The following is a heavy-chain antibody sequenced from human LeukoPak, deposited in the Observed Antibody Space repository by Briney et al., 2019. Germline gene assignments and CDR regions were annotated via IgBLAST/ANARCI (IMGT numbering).Heavy chain of an antibody. Sequence: GSLRLSCAASGFTFSNYWMHWVRQTPGKGLVWVSRIHKDGSCTGHADSVKGRFTISRDNAKNTLYLQMNSLRAEDTAVYYCARERMGSGNWYLDLWGRGTLVTVSS. V-gene: IGHV3-74*01. J-gene: IGHJ2*01. CDR1: GFTFSNYW. CDR3: ARERMGSGNWYLDL. D-gene: IGHD3-10*01. CDR2: IHKDGSCT.